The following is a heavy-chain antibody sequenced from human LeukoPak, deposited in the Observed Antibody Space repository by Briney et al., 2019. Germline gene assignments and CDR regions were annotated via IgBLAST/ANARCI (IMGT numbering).Heavy chain of an antibody. CDR3: AKTARVLDN. CDR1: GFIFDNFG. J-gene: IGHJ4*02. CDR2: ISHDGSNE. V-gene: IGHV3-30*18. Sequence: GRSLRLSCAASGFIFDNFGMHWVRQVPGKGLEWLALISHDGSNEYYGDFVKGRFTVSRDNAKNSLYLQMSSLRVEDTAVYYCAKTARVLDNWGQGTQVTVSS.